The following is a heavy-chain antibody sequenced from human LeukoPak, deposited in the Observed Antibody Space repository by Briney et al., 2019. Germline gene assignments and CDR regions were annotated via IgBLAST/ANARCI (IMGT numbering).Heavy chain of an antibody. CDR3: ARVARMRNQGSFDP. CDR1: GYIFTNYG. D-gene: IGHD1-14*01. V-gene: IGHV1-18*01. J-gene: IGHJ5*02. Sequence: ASVKVSCKASGYIFTNYGISWVRQAPGQGLEWMGWISAYDANTNYAQKLQGRVTMTTDTSMSTAYMELSSLRSEDTAVYYCARVARMRNQGSFDPWGQGTLVTVSS. CDR2: ISAYDANT.